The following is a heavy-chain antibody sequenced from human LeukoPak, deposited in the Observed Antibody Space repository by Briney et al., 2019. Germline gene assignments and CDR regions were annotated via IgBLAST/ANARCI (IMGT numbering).Heavy chain of an antibody. J-gene: IGHJ4*02. Sequence: PSETLSLTCTVSGGSISGSSYNWGWIRQSPGMGLEWIGSIYYSGTTYYNPSLKSRVTMSVDTSKNQFSLKLSSVTAADTAVYYCARGSASLYSYGYTLDYWGQGTLVTVSS. CDR3: ARGSASLYSYGYTLDY. D-gene: IGHD5-18*01. CDR1: GGSISGSSYN. V-gene: IGHV4-39*07. CDR2: IYYSGTT.